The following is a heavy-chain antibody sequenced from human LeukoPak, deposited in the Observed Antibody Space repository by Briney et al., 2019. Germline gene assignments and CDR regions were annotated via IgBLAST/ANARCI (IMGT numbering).Heavy chain of an antibody. CDR1: GFIFSSYA. J-gene: IGHJ4*02. Sequence: SGGSLRLSCAASGFIFSSYAMSWVRQAPGKGLEWVSTLSGTGGNTYCADSVRGRFTISRDNSKNTLYLQMNSLRAEDTAVYYCAKAWALTYLGGVDSWGQGTLVTVSS. D-gene: IGHD2-21*02. V-gene: IGHV3-23*01. CDR3: AKAWALTYLGGVDS. CDR2: LSGTGGNT.